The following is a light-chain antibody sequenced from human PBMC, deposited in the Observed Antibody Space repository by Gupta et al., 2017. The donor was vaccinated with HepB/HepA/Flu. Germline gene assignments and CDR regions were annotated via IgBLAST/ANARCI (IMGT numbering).Light chain of an antibody. V-gene: IGLV1-51*02. Sequence: VLTPPPSLSAAPGQKVTTSCSGRSSNIENYYVSWYQQLPGAGPKLLIYENNKRSSGIPDRFSASKSGTSATLAITGLQSGDEGFYSCAAWDVSRRAVVFGGGTKVAVL. CDR3: AAWDVSRRAVV. J-gene: IGLJ2*01. CDR1: SSNIENYY. CDR2: ENN.